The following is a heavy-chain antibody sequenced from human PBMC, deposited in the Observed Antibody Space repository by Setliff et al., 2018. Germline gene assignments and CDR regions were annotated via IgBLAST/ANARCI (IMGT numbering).Heavy chain of an antibody. Sequence: ASVKVSCKASGYTFTDYGVTWVRQAPGQGLDWMGWVTIYNGNTKYAQNLQGRLTLSTDRSTNTVYMELGSLTTDDTAIYYCARVESMVRGKNILRHFDYWGQGIQVTVSS. CDR3: ARVESMVRGKNILRHFDY. CDR2: VTIYNGNT. CDR1: GYTFTDYG. J-gene: IGHJ4*02. V-gene: IGHV1-18*01. D-gene: IGHD3-10*01.